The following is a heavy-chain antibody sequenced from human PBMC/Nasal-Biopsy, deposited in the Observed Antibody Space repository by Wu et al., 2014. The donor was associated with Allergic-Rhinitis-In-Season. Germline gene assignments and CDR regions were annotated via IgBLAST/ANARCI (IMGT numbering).Heavy chain of an antibody. CDR3: ARGDSGSYLFGGADFLRVKNGMDV. CDR1: GFTFSSYG. D-gene: IGHD3-10*01. J-gene: IGHJ6*02. V-gene: IGHV3-33*01. CDR2: IWYDGSNK. Sequence: LRLSCAASGFTFSSYGMHWVRQAPGKGLEWVAVIWYDGSNKYYADSVKGRFTISRDNSKNTLYLQMGSLRPEDTAIYYCARGDSGSYLFGGADFLRVKNGMDVWGQGTTVTVSS.